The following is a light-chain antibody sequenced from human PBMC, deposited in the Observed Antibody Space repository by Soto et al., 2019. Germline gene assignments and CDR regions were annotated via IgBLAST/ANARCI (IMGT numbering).Light chain of an antibody. J-gene: IGLJ1*01. V-gene: IGLV1-44*01. CDR2: TTN. CDR3: AAWDDSLNGHV. Sequence: QAVLTQQHSASGTHGQRASLTCSGSSSNIGTSSVHWFQQLPGTAPKLLISTTNQRPSGVPERFSGSKSGTSASLAISGLQSEDEADYYCAAWDDSLNGHVFGTGTKVTVL. CDR1: SSNIGTSS.